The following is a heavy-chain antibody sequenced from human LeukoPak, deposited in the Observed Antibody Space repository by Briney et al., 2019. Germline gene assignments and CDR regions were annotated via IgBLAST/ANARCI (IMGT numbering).Heavy chain of an antibody. D-gene: IGHD2-2*01. CDR1: GFILSDTW. V-gene: IGHV3-15*04. J-gene: IGHJ4*02. CDR2: IETKRDGETT. Sequence: GGSLRLSCSGSGFILSDTWMSWVRQTPGKGLEWVGRIETKRDGETTLYGAPVKGRFTISRDDSKNRMYLQMTSLRPGDTGIYYCRRDAHTSIDWGQGTLVTVSS. CDR3: RRDAHTSID.